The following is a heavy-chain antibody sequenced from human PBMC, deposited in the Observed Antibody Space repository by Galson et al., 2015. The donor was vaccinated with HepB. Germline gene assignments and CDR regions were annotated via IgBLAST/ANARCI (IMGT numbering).Heavy chain of an antibody. J-gene: IGHJ3*02. CDR3: ARDTYYYDSSGYPEPDAFDI. CDR1: GFTFSSYS. D-gene: IGHD3-22*01. Sequence: SLRLSCAASGFTFSSYSMNWVRQAPGKGLEWVSYISSSSSTIYYADSVKGRFTISRDNAKNSLYLQMNSLRAEDTAVYYCARDTYYYDSSGYPEPDAFDIWGQGTMVTVSS. V-gene: IGHV3-48*01. CDR2: ISSSSSTI.